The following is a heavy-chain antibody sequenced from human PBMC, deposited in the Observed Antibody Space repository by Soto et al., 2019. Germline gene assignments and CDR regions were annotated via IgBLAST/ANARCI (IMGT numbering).Heavy chain of an antibody. J-gene: IGHJ4*02. CDR1: GFTFSNSW. CDR2: IKSKSDGWTT. CDR3: TTIFR. V-gene: IGHV3-15*01. Sequence: EVQLVQSGGGLVKPGGSFRLSCAASGFTFSNSWMNWVRQAPGKGLEWVGRIKSKSDGWTTDYAAPVKGRVTVSRDDSKSTLYLQMNSLNTADTAVYYCTTIFRWGQGTLVTVSS.